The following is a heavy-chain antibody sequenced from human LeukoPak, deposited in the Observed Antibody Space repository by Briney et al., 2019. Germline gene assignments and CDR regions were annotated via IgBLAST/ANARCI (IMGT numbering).Heavy chain of an antibody. J-gene: IGHJ5*02. V-gene: IGHV4-59*08. D-gene: IGHD3-10*01. CDR2: IYYSGST. CDR3: ARQTMVRRWFDP. Sequence: SSETLSLTCTVSGGSISSYYWSWIRQPPGKGLEWIGYIYYSGSTNYNPSLKSRVTISVDTSKNQFSLKLSSVTAADTAVYYCARQTMVRRWFDPWGQGTLVTVSS. CDR1: GGSISSYY.